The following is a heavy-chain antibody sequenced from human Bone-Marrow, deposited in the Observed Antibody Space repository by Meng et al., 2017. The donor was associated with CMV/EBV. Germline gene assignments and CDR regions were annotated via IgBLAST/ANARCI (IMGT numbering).Heavy chain of an antibody. Sequence: SETLSLTCTVSSGSISSYYWSWIRQPPGKGLEWIGYIYYSGSTNYNPSLKSRVAISVDTSKNQLSLKLNSVTTADTAVYYCARLYLEVDFPNWFDPWGQGTLVTVSS. CDR3: ARLYLEVDFPNWFDP. CDR1: SGSISSYY. D-gene: IGHD1-1*01. J-gene: IGHJ5*02. CDR2: IYYSGST. V-gene: IGHV4-59*01.